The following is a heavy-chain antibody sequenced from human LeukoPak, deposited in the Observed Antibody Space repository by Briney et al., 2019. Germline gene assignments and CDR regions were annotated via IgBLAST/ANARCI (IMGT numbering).Heavy chain of an antibody. CDR1: GYTFTSYG. Sequence: SVKVSCKASGYTFTSYGISWVRQAPGQGLEWMGRIIPILGIANYAQKFQGRVTITADKSTSTAYMELSSLRSEDTAVYYCARGPSNFDYWGRGTLVTVSS. CDR3: ARGPSNFDY. CDR2: IIPILGIA. V-gene: IGHV1-69*04. J-gene: IGHJ4*02.